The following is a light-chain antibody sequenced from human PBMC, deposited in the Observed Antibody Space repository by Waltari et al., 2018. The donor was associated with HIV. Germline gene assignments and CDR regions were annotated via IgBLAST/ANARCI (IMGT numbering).Light chain of an antibody. CDR1: ALPRRN. V-gene: IGLV3-10*01. J-gene: IGLJ3*02. Sequence: SYELTQPPSVSVSAGQTATITCSGDALPRRNAYWYQQKSGKAPVLVIYDDNKRPSGIPERFSGSTSGTMATLTVSRAQVEDEADYYCYSTDTTGYQRVFGGGTKLTVL. CDR3: YSTDTTGYQRV. CDR2: DDN.